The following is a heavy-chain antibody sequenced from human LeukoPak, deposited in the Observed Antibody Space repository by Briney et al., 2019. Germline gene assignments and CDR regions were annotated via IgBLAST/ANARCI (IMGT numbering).Heavy chain of an antibody. J-gene: IGHJ5*02. Sequence: PGGSLRLSCAASGFTFSSYAMSWVRQAPGKGLEWVSAISGSGGSTYYADSVKGRFTISRDNSKNTLYLQMNSLRAEDTAVYYCARFWAQLETRDKKWFDPWGQGTLVTVSS. CDR1: GFTFSSYA. D-gene: IGHD6-13*01. V-gene: IGHV3-23*01. CDR2: ISGSGGST. CDR3: ARFWAQLETRDKKWFDP.